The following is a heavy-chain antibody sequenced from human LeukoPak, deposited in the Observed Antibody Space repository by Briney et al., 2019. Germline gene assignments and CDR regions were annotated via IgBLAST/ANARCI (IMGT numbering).Heavy chain of an antibody. CDR2: ISSSSSYI. Sequence: GGSLRLSCAASGFTFSSYSMNWVRQAPGKGLEWVSSISSSSSYICYADSVKGRFTISRDNAKNSLYLQMNSLRAEDTAVYYCASGELGCMDVWGQGTTVTVSS. V-gene: IGHV3-21*01. D-gene: IGHD2-21*01. CDR1: GFTFSSYS. J-gene: IGHJ6*02. CDR3: ASGELGCMDV.